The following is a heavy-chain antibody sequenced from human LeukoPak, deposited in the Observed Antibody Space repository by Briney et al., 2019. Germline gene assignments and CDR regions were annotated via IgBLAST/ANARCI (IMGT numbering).Heavy chain of an antibody. Sequence: PGGSLRLSCAASGFTFSNYWMSWVRQAPGKGLEWVANIKKDGSDKYYAGSVKGRFTISRDNAKNSLYLQMNSLRAEDTAVYYCTRTGYRSNWYVPNWGQGTLVTVSS. J-gene: IGHJ4*02. D-gene: IGHD6-13*01. V-gene: IGHV3-7*01. CDR1: GFTFSNYW. CDR2: IKKDGSDK. CDR3: TRTGYRSNWYVPN.